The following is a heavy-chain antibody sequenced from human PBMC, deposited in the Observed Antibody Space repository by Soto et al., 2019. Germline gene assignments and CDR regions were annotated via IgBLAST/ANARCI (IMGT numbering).Heavy chain of an antibody. Sequence: GESLKISCTASGFTFGDYAMSWFRQAPRKGLEWIGFVRNKAYGGTTDYAASVKGRFTISRDDSKSIAYLQMSSLKTEDTAVYYCARDTDHGDYVGDHWGQGTLVTVSS. CDR2: VRNKAYGGTT. D-gene: IGHD4-17*01. V-gene: IGHV3-49*03. J-gene: IGHJ4*02. CDR3: ARDTDHGDYVGDH. CDR1: GFTFGDYA.